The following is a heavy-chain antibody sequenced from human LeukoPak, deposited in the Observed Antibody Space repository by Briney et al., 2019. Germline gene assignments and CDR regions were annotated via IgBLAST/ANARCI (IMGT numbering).Heavy chain of an antibody. CDR1: GGSISSYY. CDR3: AREGQVLEWFPFDAFDI. J-gene: IGHJ3*02. CDR2: IYTSGST. Sequence: SETLSLTFTVYGGSISSYYWSWIRQPAGKGLEWIGRIYTSGSTNYNPSLKSRVTMSVDTSKNQFSLKLSSVTAADTAVYYCAREGQVLEWFPFDAFDIWGQGTMVTVSS. V-gene: IGHV4-4*07. D-gene: IGHD3-3*01.